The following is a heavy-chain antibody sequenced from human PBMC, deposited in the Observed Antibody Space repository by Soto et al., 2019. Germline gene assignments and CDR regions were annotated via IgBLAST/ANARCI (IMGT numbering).Heavy chain of an antibody. Sequence: QVRLVQSGAEVKKPGSSVTVSCKASGGTFNTYTFSWVRQAPGQGLEWMGSILPIIGSLNYAQRFQGRLSITANYSTTTAYIELSSPTSQDTAMYYCTRIPRYSFPTSDPLDNWGQGTLVTVSS. D-gene: IGHD4-4*01. J-gene: IGHJ4*02. V-gene: IGHV1-69*01. CDR1: GGTFNTYT. CDR3: TRIPRYSFPTSDPLDN. CDR2: ILPIIGSL.